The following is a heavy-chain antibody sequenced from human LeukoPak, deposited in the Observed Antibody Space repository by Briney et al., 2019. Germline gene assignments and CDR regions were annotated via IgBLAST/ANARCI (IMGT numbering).Heavy chain of an antibody. V-gene: IGHV3-23*01. CDR1: GFTFSSYA. CDR3: AKGILLVPPGTRYFDY. CDR2: ISGSGGDT. J-gene: IGHJ4*02. D-gene: IGHD2-2*01. Sequence: GGSLRLSCAASGFTFSSYAMSWVRQAPGKGLEGVSTISGSGGDTVYADFGKGRFTISRDKSKNTLYLQMNSLRAEDTAVYYFAKGILLVPPGTRYFDYWRQGTLVTVSS.